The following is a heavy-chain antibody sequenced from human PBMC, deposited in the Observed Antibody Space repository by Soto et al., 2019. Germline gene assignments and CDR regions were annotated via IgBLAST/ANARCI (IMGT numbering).Heavy chain of an antibody. V-gene: IGHV3-9*01. CDR2: ISGDSGSS. J-gene: IGHJ3*01. CDR3: TKRRSARPGFDAFDL. Sequence: QPGGSLRLSCAASGFTFEAYSLHWVRQLPGKGLEWVAGISGDSGSSGYADSVRGRSTVSRDNAKNSLFLQMSSLSPEDTALYYCTKRRSARPGFDAFDLWGQGTMVTVSS. CDR1: GFTFEAYS.